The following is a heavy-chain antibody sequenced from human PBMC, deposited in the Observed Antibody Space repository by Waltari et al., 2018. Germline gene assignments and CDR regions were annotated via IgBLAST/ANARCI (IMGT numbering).Heavy chain of an antibody. CDR2: INPDGSQK. Sequence: EVQLVESGGGLVQPGGSLRLPCAASGFTFITYWMKWIRQAPGKGLEWVANINPDGSQKFYVDSVKGRFTVSRDNAQNSLYLQMNNLRAEDTAVYYCTTLARGESGDYWGQGTLVTVSS. CDR1: GFTFITYW. J-gene: IGHJ4*02. D-gene: IGHD3-10*01. CDR3: TTLARGESGDY. V-gene: IGHV3-7*01.